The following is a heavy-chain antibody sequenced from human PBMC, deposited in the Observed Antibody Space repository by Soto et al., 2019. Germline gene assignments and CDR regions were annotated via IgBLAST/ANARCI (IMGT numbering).Heavy chain of an antibody. D-gene: IGHD5-18*01. CDR3: VKGNQGYSYGYLFDY. CDR2: ISGSGGST. J-gene: IGHJ4*02. V-gene: IGHV3-23*01. Sequence: GGSLRLSCAASGFTFSSYAMSWVRQAPGKGLEWVSAISGSGGSTYYADSVKGRFTISRDNSKNTLYLQMNSLRAEDTAVYYCVKGNQGYSYGYLFDYWGQGTLVTVSS. CDR1: GFTFSSYA.